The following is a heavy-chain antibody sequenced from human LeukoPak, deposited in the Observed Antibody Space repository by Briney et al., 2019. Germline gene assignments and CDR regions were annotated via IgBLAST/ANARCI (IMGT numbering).Heavy chain of an antibody. Sequence: ASLKVSCKAAVGTFSNYAISWLREARGQSLECMGRIIPLLGVANDAQKFQDRVTITADKFTSTAYMELSSLRSDDTAVYYCASVYCSGDTCYSTHTFDYWGQGTLVTVSS. CDR2: IIPLLGVA. J-gene: IGHJ4*02. CDR1: VGTFSNYA. V-gene: IGHV1-69*04. D-gene: IGHD2-15*01. CDR3: ASVYCSGDTCYSTHTFDY.